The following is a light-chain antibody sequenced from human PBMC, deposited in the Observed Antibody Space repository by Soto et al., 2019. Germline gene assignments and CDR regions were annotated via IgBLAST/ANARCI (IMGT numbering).Light chain of an antibody. CDR2: WAS. CDR1: QSVLYSSNNKNY. Sequence: DIVMTQSPDSLAVSLGERATINCKSSQSVLYSSNNKNYLAWYQQKPGQPPKLLIYWASTRESGVPDRFSGSGSGTDFTLTISSLQAEDDAVYYFQQYYSTPRTFGQGTKVEIK. V-gene: IGKV4-1*01. CDR3: QQYYSTPRT. J-gene: IGKJ1*01.